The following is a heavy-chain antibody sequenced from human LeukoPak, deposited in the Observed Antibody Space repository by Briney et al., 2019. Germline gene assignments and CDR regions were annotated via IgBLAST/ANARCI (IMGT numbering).Heavy chain of an antibody. J-gene: IGHJ4*02. D-gene: IGHD3-16*02. CDR2: IKQDGSES. CDR1: GFTFSSYW. Sequence: GGSLRLSCAASGFTFSSYWMTWVRQGPGKGLEWVAKIKQDGSESYYVESVKGRFTISRDNSKNTLYLQMNSLRAEDTAVYYCAKDRALTYYDYVWGSYRETYYFDYWGQGTLVTVSS. V-gene: IGHV3-7*03. CDR3: AKDRALTYYDYVWGSYRETYYFDY.